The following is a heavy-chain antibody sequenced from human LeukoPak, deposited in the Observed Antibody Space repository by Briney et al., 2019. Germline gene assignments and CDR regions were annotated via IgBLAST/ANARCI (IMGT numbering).Heavy chain of an antibody. CDR3: ARGTKNSHGYSLVDHFDH. J-gene: IGHJ4*02. CDR1: GYTFTGYY. CDR2: INPNSGGT. Sequence: ASVKVSCKASGYTFTGYYMHWVRQAPGQGLEWMGRINPNSGGTNYAQKFQGRVTMTRDTSISTAYMELSRLRSDDTAVYYCARGTKNSHGYSLVDHFDHRGPGNLVTVSS. V-gene: IGHV1-2*06. D-gene: IGHD5-18*01.